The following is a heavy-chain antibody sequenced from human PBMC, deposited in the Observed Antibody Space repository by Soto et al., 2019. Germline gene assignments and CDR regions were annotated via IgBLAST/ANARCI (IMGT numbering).Heavy chain of an antibody. V-gene: IGHV1-69*06. Sequence: QVQLVQSGAEVKKPGSSVKVSCKASGGTFSSYAISWVRQAPGQGLEWMGGIIPIFGTANYAQKFQGRVTITADKCRSTAYMELSSRRSEDTAVYYCARGGVYYYDSSGYLFDYWGQGTLVTVSS. CDR2: IIPIFGTA. J-gene: IGHJ4*02. D-gene: IGHD3-22*01. CDR1: GGTFSSYA. CDR3: ARGGVYYYDSSGYLFDY.